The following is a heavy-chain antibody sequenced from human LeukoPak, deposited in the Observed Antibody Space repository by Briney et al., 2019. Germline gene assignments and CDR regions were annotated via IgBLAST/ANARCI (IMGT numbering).Heavy chain of an antibody. CDR1: GFTFSSYG. Sequence: GGSLRLSCAASGFTFSSYGMHWVRQAPSKGLEWVAFIRYDGSNKYYADSVKGRFTISRDNSKNTLYLQMNSLRAEDTAVYYCAKDPASRVMITFGGVIPALDYWGQGTLVTVSS. V-gene: IGHV3-30*02. D-gene: IGHD3-16*02. CDR2: IRYDGSNK. J-gene: IGHJ4*02. CDR3: AKDPASRVMITFGGVIPALDY.